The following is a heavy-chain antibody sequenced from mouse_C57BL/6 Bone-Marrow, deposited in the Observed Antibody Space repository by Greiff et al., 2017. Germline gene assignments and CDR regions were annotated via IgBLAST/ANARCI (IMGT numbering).Heavy chain of an antibody. CDR2: IDPANGNT. J-gene: IGHJ3*01. V-gene: IGHV14-3*01. CDR3: AQGGRGPFAY. Sequence: EVQLVESVAELVRPGASVKLSCTASGFNFKNTYMHWVKQRPEQGLEWIGRIDPANGNTKYAPKFQGKATITADTSSNTAYLQLSSLTSEDTAIYYCAQGGRGPFAYGDRGNVVTVSA. CDR1: GFNFKNTY.